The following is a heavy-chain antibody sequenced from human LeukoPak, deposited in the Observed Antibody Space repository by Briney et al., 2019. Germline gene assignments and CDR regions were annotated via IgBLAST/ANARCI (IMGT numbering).Heavy chain of an antibody. V-gene: IGHV1-3*01. D-gene: IGHD6-13*01. J-gene: IGHJ6*04. CDR3: AISRGQQLAPEAPYYYGMDV. CDR1: GGTFSSYA. Sequence: ASVKVSCKASGGTFSSYAISWVRQAPGQGLEWMGWINAGNGNTKYSQKFQGRVTITRDTSASTAYMELSSLRSEDTAVYYCAISRGQQLAPEAPYYYGMDVWGKGTTVTVSS. CDR2: INAGNGNT.